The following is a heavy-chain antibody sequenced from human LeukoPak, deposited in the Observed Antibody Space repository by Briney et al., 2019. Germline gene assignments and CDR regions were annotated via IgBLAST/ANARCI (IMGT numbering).Heavy chain of an antibody. Sequence: SETLSLTCTVSGGSISSGDYYWSWIRQPPGKGLEWIGYIYYSGSTYYNPSLKSRVTISVDTSKNQFSLKLSSVTAADTAVYYCARDLVGYCSGGSCYDHWFDPWGQGTLVTASS. CDR2: IYYSGST. CDR3: ARDLVGYCSGGSCYDHWFDP. D-gene: IGHD2-15*01. J-gene: IGHJ5*02. CDR1: GGSISSGDYY. V-gene: IGHV4-30-4*08.